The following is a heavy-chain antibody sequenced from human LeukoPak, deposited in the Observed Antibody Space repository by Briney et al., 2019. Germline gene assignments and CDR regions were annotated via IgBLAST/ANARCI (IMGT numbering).Heavy chain of an antibody. J-gene: IGHJ6*02. CDR2: ISSSSSYI. D-gene: IGHD3-22*01. CDR1: GLTIGSRY. Sequence: GGSLRLSCVASGLTIGSRYMDWVRQAPGKGLEWVSSISSSSSYIYYADSVKGRFTISRDNAKNSLYLQMNSLRAEDTAVYYCARDRGYYYDSSGHYGMDVWGQGTTVTVSS. V-gene: IGHV3-21*01. CDR3: ARDRGYYYDSSGHYGMDV.